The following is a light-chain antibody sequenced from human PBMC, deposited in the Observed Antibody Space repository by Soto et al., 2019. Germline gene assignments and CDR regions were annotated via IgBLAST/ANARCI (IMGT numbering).Light chain of an antibody. CDR2: EVS. Sequence: QSVLTQPPSASGSPGQSVTISCTGTSSDVGFYNYVSWYQQNPGKAPKLMIFEVSKRPSGVPDRFSGSKSGNTASLTVSGLQAEDEADYYCISYAGSNNFLFGGGTKVTVL. V-gene: IGLV2-8*01. J-gene: IGLJ2*01. CDR3: ISYAGSNNFL. CDR1: SSDVGFYNY.